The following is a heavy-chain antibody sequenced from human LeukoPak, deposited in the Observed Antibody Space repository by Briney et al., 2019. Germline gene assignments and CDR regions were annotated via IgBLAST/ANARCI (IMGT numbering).Heavy chain of an antibody. V-gene: IGHV3-53*01. D-gene: IGHD5-18*01. Sequence: GGSLRLSCAASGFTVSSNYMSWVRQAPGKGLEWVSVIYSGGSTYYADSVKGRFTISRDNSKNTLYPQMNSLRAEDTAVYYCARAGGYSYGYGYYYYGMDVWGQGTTVTVSS. J-gene: IGHJ6*02. CDR1: GFTVSSNY. CDR2: IYSGGST. CDR3: ARAGGYSYGYGYYYYGMDV.